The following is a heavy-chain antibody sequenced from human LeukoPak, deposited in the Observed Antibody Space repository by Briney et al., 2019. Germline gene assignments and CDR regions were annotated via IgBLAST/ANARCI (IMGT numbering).Heavy chain of an antibody. Sequence: ASVKVACKASGGTFSSYAISWVRQAPGQGLEWMGIINPSGGSTSYAQKFQGRVTMTRDTSTSTVYMELSSLRSEDTAVYYCARSPRTKLESWFDPWGQGTLVTVSS. CDR2: INPSGGST. CDR1: GGTFSSYA. J-gene: IGHJ5*02. CDR3: ARSPRTKLESWFDP. D-gene: IGHD1-1*01. V-gene: IGHV1-46*01.